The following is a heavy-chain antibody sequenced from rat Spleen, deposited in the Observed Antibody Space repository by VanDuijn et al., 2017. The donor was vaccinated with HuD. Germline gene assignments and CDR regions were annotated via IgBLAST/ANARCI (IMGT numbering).Heavy chain of an antibody. CDR1: GFTFSDYG. CDR2: FSYDGFTT. J-gene: IGHJ3*01. Sequence: EVQLVESDGGLVQPGRSLKLSCAASGFTFSDYGVAWVRQAPTTGLEWVATFSYDGFTTYYRDSVKGRFTISRDNAKSSLYLQMDSLRSEDTATYYCAKEGDGGYSSYPNWFAYWGQGTLVTVSS. V-gene: IGHV5-29*01. D-gene: IGHD1-8*01. CDR3: AKEGDGGYSSYPNWFAY.